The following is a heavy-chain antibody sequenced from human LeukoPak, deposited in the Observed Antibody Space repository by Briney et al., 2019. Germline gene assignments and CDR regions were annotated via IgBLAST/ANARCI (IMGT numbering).Heavy chain of an antibody. CDR2: ISGNGDNT. D-gene: IGHD4-23*01. Sequence: GGSPRLSCAASGFTFNSYAMNWVRQTPGKGLEWVSAISGNGDNTYYADSVKGRFTISRDNSKNTLYLQMNSLRAEDTAVYYCARERDYGGNSGYYFDYWGQGTLVTVSS. CDR3: ARERDYGGNSGYYFDY. V-gene: IGHV3-23*01. J-gene: IGHJ4*02. CDR1: GFTFNSYA.